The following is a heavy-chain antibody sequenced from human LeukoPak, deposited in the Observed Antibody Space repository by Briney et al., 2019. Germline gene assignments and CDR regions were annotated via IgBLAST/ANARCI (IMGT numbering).Heavy chain of an antibody. V-gene: IGHV3-64D*06. Sequence: GGSLRLSCSASGFTYSNSAIHWVRQAPGKGLEYVSAISGSGGSTYYAGSVKGRFTISRDNSKNTLSLQMSSLRPEDTAVYYCVKLPYSDTSAYYVDYWGQGTLVTVSS. D-gene: IGHD3-22*01. CDR2: ISGSGGST. CDR3: VKLPYSDTSAYYVDY. CDR1: GFTYSNSA. J-gene: IGHJ4*02.